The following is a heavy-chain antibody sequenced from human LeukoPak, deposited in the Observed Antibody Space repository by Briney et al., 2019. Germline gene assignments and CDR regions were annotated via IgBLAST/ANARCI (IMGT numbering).Heavy chain of an antibody. D-gene: IGHD6-19*01. Sequence: SGTLSLTCAVSGGSISSSNWWSWVRQPPGKGLEWIGEIYHSGSTNYNPSLKSRVTISVDKSKNQFSLKLSSVTAADTAVYHCASLAVAGPASKDYWGQGTLVTVSS. CDR2: IYHSGST. CDR1: GGSISSSNW. CDR3: ASLAVAGPASKDY. V-gene: IGHV4-4*02. J-gene: IGHJ4*02.